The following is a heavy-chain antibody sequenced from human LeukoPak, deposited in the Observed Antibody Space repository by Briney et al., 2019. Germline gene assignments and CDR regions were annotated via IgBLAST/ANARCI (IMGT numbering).Heavy chain of an antibody. J-gene: IGHJ4*02. Sequence: GGSLRLSCAASGFTFSSYAMSWVRQAPGKGLEWVSAITGGGGSTYYADSVKGRFTISRDNSKNALYLQMNSLRADDTAVYYCAKTIHWPYHFDYWGQGTLVTVSS. V-gene: IGHV3-23*01. CDR2: ITGGGGST. CDR1: GFTFSSYA. D-gene: IGHD1-1*01. CDR3: AKTIHWPYHFDY.